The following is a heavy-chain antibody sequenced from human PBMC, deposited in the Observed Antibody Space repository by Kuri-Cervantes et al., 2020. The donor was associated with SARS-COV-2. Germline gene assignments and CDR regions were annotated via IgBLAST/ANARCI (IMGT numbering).Heavy chain of an antibody. D-gene: IGHD2-21*01. V-gene: IGHV4-59*01. CDR1: KGPISSNY. Sequence: SETLSLTCTVSKGPISSNYWSWIRQSPGKGLEWIGYIHDSGSIHYNPSLKSRVTISIDTSKNQIYLKVTSTTSADTAIYYCARDRVGVHDYWGQGTLVTVSS. CDR3: ARDRVGVHDY. J-gene: IGHJ4*02. CDR2: IHDSGSI.